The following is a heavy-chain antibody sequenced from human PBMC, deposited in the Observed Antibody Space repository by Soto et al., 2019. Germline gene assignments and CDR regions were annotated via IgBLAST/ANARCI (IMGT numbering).Heavy chain of an antibody. CDR2: ISGSGGST. Sequence: EVQLLESGGGLVQPGGSLRLSCAASGFTFSSYAMSWVRQAPGKGLEWVSAISGSGGSTYYADSVKGRFTISRDNSKNTRYLQMNSLRAEDTAVYYCAKDRRNYSGFDYWGQGTLVTVSS. D-gene: IGHD4-4*01. CDR3: AKDRRNYSGFDY. J-gene: IGHJ4*02. CDR1: GFTFSSYA. V-gene: IGHV3-23*01.